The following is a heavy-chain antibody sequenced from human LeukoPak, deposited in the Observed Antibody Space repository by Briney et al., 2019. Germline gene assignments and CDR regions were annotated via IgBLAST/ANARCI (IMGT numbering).Heavy chain of an antibody. CDR3: ARGQGSYGDY. CDR1: GGSISNSNW. V-gene: IGHV4-4*02. J-gene: IGHJ4*02. Sequence: SGTLSLTCAVSGGSISNSNWWNWVRQPPGKGLEWIGEIYHSGSTNYDPSLRSRVTISVDRSKNQFALKLTSVTAADTAVYYCARGQGSYGDYWGQGTLVIVSS. CDR2: IYHSGST. D-gene: IGHD5-18*01.